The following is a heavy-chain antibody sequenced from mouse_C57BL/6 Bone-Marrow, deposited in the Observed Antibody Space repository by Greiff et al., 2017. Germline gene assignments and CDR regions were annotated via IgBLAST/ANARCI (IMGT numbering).Heavy chain of an antibody. CDR3: ARGVAMGWLLY. D-gene: IGHD2-3*01. CDR2: INPSSGYT. CDR1: GYTFTSYT. J-gene: IGHJ2*01. V-gene: IGHV1-4*01. Sequence: VQLQQSGAELARPGASVKMSCKASGYTFTSYTMHWVKQRPGQGLEWIGYINPSSGYTKYNQKFKDKATLTADKSSSTAYMQLSSLTSEDSAVYYCARGVAMGWLLYWGRGTTLTVSA.